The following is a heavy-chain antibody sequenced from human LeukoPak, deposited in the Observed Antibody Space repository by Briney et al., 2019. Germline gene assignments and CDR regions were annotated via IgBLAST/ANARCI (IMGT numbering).Heavy chain of an antibody. CDR3: ARSDCSTTSCVAYYGMDV. J-gene: IGHJ6*02. D-gene: IGHD2-2*01. V-gene: IGHV4-59*08. Sequence: PSETLSLTCTVSGGSISNYYWNWIRQPPGKGLEWIGYIYYSGSTNYNPSLKSRVTISVDTSKNQFSLKLSSMTAADTAVYYCARSDCSTTSCVAYYGMDVWGQGTTVTVCS. CDR1: GGSISNYY. CDR2: IYYSGST.